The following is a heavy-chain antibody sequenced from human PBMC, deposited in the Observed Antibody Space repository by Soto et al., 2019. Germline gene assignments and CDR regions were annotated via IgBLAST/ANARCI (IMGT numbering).Heavy chain of an antibody. J-gene: IGHJ4*02. V-gene: IGHV4-30-4*08. CDR2: IFYNGST. Sequence: PSETLSLTCSVSGGSVSSPNYFWVWVRRAPGKGPEWIGNIFYNGSTYYNPSLKSRVTISVDTSKNQFSLKLSSVTAADTAVYYCARSTITMVRGVIGYWGQGTLVTVSS. CDR1: GGSVSSPNYF. CDR3: ARSTITMVRGVIGY. D-gene: IGHD3-10*01.